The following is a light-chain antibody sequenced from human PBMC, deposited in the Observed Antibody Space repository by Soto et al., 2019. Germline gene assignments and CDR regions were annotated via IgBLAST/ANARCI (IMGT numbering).Light chain of an antibody. Sequence: QSVLTQPASVSGSPGQSITISCTGTSSDVGSYNLVSWYQQHPGKAPKLMIYEGSKRPSGVSNRFSGSKSGNTASLTISGLQAEDEADYYCCSYAGSSTSVVFGGWTQLTVL. CDR1: SSDVGSYNL. CDR2: EGS. CDR3: CSYAGSSTSVV. J-gene: IGLJ2*01. V-gene: IGLV2-23*01.